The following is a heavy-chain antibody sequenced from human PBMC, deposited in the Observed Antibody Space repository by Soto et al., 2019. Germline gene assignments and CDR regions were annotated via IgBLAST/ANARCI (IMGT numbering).Heavy chain of an antibody. J-gene: IGHJ5*02. CDR1: GGSISSSSYY. V-gene: IGHV4-39*01. CDR3: ARQGSSTPLFDP. Sequence: QLQLQESGPGLVKPSETLSLTCTVSGGSISSSSYYWGWIRQPPGKGLEWIGSIYYSGSTYYNPSLKSRVTISVDTSKNQFSLKLSSVTAADTAVYYCARQGSSTPLFDPWGQGTLVTVSS. CDR2: IYYSGST. D-gene: IGHD6-13*01.